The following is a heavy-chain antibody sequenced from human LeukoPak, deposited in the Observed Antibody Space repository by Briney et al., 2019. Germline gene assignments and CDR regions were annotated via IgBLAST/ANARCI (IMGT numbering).Heavy chain of an antibody. CDR3: AKGSGYYSQYYFDY. Sequence: GRSLRLSCAASGFIFSSYGMHWVRQAPGKGLEWVAVIWYGGSNKYYADSVKGRFTISRDNSKNTLYLQMNSLRAEDTAVYYCAKGSGYYSQYYFDYWGQGTLVTVSS. CDR1: GFIFSSYG. D-gene: IGHD3-22*01. CDR2: IWYGGSNK. V-gene: IGHV3-30*18. J-gene: IGHJ4*02.